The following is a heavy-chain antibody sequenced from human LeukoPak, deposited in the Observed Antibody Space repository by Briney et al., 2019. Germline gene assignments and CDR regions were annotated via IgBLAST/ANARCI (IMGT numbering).Heavy chain of an antibody. J-gene: IGHJ5*02. CDR3: AREGYSSGWNTNNWLDP. Sequence: ASVKVSCKASGYTVTGYYMHWVRQAPGQGLEWMGWINPNSGGTNYAQKFQGRVTMTRDTSISTAYMEMSRLRSDDTAVYYCAREGYSSGWNTNNWLDPWGQGTLVTVSS. CDR2: INPNSGGT. D-gene: IGHD6-19*01. CDR1: GYTVTGYY. V-gene: IGHV1-2*02.